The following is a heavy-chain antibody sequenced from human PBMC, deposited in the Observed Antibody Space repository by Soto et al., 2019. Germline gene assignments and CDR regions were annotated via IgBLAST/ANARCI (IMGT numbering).Heavy chain of an antibody. V-gene: IGHV3-11*01. J-gene: IGHJ3*02. CDR2: ISSSGSTI. CDR1: GFTFSDYY. D-gene: IGHD3-10*01. Sequence: GXSLILSCAASGFTFSDYYMSCIRQAPGKGLEWVSYISSSGSTIYYADSVKGRFTISRDNAKNSLYLQMNSLRAEDTAVYYCAREVRAYDAFDIWGQGTMVTV. CDR3: AREVRAYDAFDI.